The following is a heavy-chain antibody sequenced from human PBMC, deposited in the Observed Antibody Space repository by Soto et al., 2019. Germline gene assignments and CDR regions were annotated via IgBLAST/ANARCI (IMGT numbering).Heavy chain of an antibody. D-gene: IGHD3-22*01. CDR1: GFTFSSYA. CDR3: AKVNEPGESYYDSSGYYPPKYYFDY. V-gene: IGHV3-23*01. Sequence: GGSLRLSCAASGFTFSSYAMSWVRQAPGKGLEWVSAISGSGGSTYYADSVKGRFTISRDNSKNTLYLQMNSLRAEDTAVYYCAKVNEPGESYYDSSGYYPPKYYFDYWGQGTLVTVSS. J-gene: IGHJ4*02. CDR2: ISGSGGST.